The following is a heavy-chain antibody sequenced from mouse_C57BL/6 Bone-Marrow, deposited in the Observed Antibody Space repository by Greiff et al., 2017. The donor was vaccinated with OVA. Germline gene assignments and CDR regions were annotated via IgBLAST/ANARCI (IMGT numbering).Heavy chain of an antibody. V-gene: IGHV10-1*01. J-gene: IGHJ4*01. CDR2: IRSKSNNYAT. Sequence: DVMLVESGGGLVQPKGSLKLSCAASGFSFNTYAMNWVRQAPGKGLEWVARIRSKSNNYATYYADSVKDRFTISRDDSESMLYLQMNNLKTEDTAMYYCVRGGSSYYAMDYWGQGTSVTVSS. D-gene: IGHD1-1*01. CDR3: VRGGSSYYAMDY. CDR1: GFSFNTYA.